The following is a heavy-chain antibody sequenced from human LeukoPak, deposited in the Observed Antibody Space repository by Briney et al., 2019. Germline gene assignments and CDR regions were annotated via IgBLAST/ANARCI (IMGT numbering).Heavy chain of an antibody. CDR3: ARDSGWFRFDS. CDR1: GFTFSTYW. D-gene: IGHD6-13*01. CDR2: IKEDGSDK. V-gene: IGHV3-7*03. Sequence: GGSLRLSCAASGFTFSTYWMTWVRQAPGKGLEWVANIKEDGSDKYYVDSVKGRFTISRDNAKSSLYLQMNGLRAEDTAVYFCARDSGWFRFDSWGQGTLVTVSS. J-gene: IGHJ4*02.